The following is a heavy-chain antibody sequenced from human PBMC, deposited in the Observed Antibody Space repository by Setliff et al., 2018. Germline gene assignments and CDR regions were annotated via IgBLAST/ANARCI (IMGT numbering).Heavy chain of an antibody. J-gene: IGHJ4*02. CDR3: ARDNTIVGATDY. CDR2: LHTSGTT. Sequence: SETLSLTCAVSGGSITSGSYYWSWIRQPAGEGLEWIGRLHTSGTTVYNPSLKGRVTISADTSTNHFSLKLTSATAADTAVYYCARDNTIVGATDYWGQGALVTVSS. V-gene: IGHV4-61*02. D-gene: IGHD1-26*01. CDR1: GGSITSGSYY.